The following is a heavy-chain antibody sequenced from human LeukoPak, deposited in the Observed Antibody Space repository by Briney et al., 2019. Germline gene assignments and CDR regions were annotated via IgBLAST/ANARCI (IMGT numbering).Heavy chain of an antibody. Sequence: LETLSLTCAVYGGSFNDYYWSWIRQPPGKGLEWIGYIYYSGSTNYNPSLKSRVTISVDTSKNQFSLKLRSVTAADTALYYCARLIGQYGNYMDVWGKGTTVTVSS. D-gene: IGHD3-10*01. V-gene: IGHV4-59*08. CDR1: GGSFNDYY. CDR2: IYYSGST. J-gene: IGHJ6*03. CDR3: ARLIGQYGNYMDV.